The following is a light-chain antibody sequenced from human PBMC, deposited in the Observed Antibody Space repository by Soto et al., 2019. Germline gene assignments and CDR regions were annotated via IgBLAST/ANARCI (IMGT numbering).Light chain of an antibody. J-gene: IGLJ2*01. CDR2: EGS. V-gene: IGLV2-23*03. CDR1: SSDVGSYNL. CDR3: CSYAGSSTFVV. Sequence: QSALTQPASVSGSPGQSITISCTGTSSDVGSYNLVSWYQQHPGKAPKLMIYEGSKRPSGVSNRFSGSKSGNTASLTISGLQAEDEVDYYCCSYAGSSTFVVFGGGPTLTVL.